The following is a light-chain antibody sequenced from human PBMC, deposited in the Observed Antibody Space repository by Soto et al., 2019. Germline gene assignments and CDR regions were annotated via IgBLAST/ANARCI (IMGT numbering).Light chain of an antibody. CDR2: EVN. CDR3: SSYATSSTLHV. Sequence: QSVLTQPASVSGSPGQSITISCTGTSSDVGGYNYVSWYQQHPGKAPKLMIYEVNNRPSGVSNRFSGSKSGHTASLTISGLQAEDEADYYCSSYATSSTLHVFGTGTKVTVL. V-gene: IGLV2-14*01. J-gene: IGLJ1*01. CDR1: SSDVGGYNY.